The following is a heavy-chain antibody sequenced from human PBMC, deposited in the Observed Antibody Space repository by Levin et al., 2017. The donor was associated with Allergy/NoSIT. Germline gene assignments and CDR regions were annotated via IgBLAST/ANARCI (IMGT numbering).Heavy chain of an antibody. CDR3: ARDLGYCGGGSCALWF. D-gene: IGHD2-15*01. CDR1: GGSIISYY. J-gene: IGHJ4*02. Sequence: SQTLSLTCTVSGGSIISYYWSWIRQPPGKGLEWIGSVYYSGTTTYSPSLKSRVTISTDTSKNLFSLRLNSVSAADTAVYYCARDLGYCGGGSCALWFWGPGTLVTVSS. V-gene: IGHV4-59*01. CDR2: VYYSGTT.